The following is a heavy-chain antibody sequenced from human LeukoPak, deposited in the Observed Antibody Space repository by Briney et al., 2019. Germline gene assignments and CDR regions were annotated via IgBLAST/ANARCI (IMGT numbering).Heavy chain of an antibody. CDR1: GYTFTNYD. CDR3: ARGFLDYDTTDYAFSYY. J-gene: IGHJ4*02. Sequence: ASVKVSCKASGYTFTNYDITWVRQASGEGLEWMGWMNPNNGNTGYAQRIQGRVTLTRDTSISTAYMELSSLRSEDTAVYYCARGFLDYDTTDYAFSYYWGQGTLVTVSS. CDR2: MNPNNGNT. V-gene: IGHV1-8*01. D-gene: IGHD3-22*01.